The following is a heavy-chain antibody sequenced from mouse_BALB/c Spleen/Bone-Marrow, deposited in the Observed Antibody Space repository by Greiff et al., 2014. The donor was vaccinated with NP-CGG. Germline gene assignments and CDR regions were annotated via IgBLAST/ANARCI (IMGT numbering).Heavy chain of an antibody. CDR3: ARITTATGAMDY. D-gene: IGHD1-2*01. Sequence: VQLQQSGPGLVAPSQSLSISCTVSGFSLTSYGVHWVRQPPGKGLEWLGVIWADGSTNYYSALMSRLSISKDNSKSQIFLKMNSLQTDDTAMYYCARITTATGAMDYWGQGTSVTVSS. V-gene: IGHV2-9*02. J-gene: IGHJ4*01. CDR1: GFSLTSYG. CDR2: IWADGST.